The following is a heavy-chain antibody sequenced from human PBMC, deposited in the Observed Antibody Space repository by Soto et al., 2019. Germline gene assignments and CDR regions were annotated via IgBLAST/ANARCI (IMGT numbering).Heavy chain of an antibody. CDR3: ARDRGGYYYGMDV. J-gene: IGHJ6*02. Sequence: GGSLRLSCAASGFTFSSYSMNWVRQAPGKGLEWVSSISSSSSYIYYADSVKGRFTISRDNAKNSLYLQMNSLRAEDTAVYYCARDRGGYYYGMDVCGQGTTVTVSS. D-gene: IGHD3-10*01. CDR2: ISSSSSYI. V-gene: IGHV3-21*01. CDR1: GFTFSSYS.